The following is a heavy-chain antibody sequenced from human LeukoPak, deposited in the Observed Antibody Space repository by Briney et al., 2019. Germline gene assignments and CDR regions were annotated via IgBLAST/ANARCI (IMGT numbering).Heavy chain of an antibody. CDR2: ISGDGGST. J-gene: IGHJ6*03. CDR3: AKGVSPERPYYYYYYYMDV. Sequence: GGSLRLSCAASGFTFDDYAMHWVRQAPGKGLEWVSLISGDGGSTYYADSVKGRFTISRDNSKNSLYLQMNSLRTEDTALYYCAKGVSPERPYYYYYYYMDVWGKGTTVTVSS. D-gene: IGHD1-1*01. V-gene: IGHV3-43*02. CDR1: GFTFDDYA.